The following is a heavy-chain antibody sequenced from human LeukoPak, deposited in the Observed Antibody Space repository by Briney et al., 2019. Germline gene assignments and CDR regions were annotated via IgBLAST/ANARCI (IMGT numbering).Heavy chain of an antibody. Sequence: KPSETLSLTCTVSGGSISSSSYYWGWIRQPPGKGLEWIGSIYYSGSTYYNPSLKSRVTISVDRSKNQFSLKLSSVTAADTAVYYCARQRTTYGSGTPLIMDVWGQGTTVTVSS. D-gene: IGHD3-10*01. CDR1: GGSISSSSYY. J-gene: IGHJ6*02. CDR2: IYYSGST. CDR3: ARQRTTYGSGTPLIMDV. V-gene: IGHV4-39*07.